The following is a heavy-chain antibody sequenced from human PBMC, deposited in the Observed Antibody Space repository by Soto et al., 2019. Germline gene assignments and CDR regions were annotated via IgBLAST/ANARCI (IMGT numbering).Heavy chain of an antibody. D-gene: IGHD5-18*01. V-gene: IGHV3-13*01. Sequence: PGGSLRLSCAASGFTFSSYDMHWVRQATGKGLEWVSAIGTAGDTYYPGSVKGRFTISRENAKNSLYLQMNSLRAGDTAVYYCARDRGGYSYGLANVWGQGTTVTV. CDR3: ARDRGGYSYGLANV. CDR1: GFTFSSYD. J-gene: IGHJ6*02. CDR2: IGTAGDT.